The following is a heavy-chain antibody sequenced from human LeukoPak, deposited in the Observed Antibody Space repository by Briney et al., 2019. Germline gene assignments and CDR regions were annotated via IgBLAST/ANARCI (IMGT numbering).Heavy chain of an antibody. CDR1: GYSFTSYW. Sequence: HGASLKISCKASGYSFTSYWIGWVRQMPAKGLEWRGIIYPGDSDTRYSPSFQGQVTISADKSISTAYLQWSTLKASDTAMYYCARLYYYDSRGSLFDYGGQGTLVTVS. CDR2: IYPGDSDT. D-gene: IGHD3-22*01. V-gene: IGHV5-51*01. J-gene: IGHJ4*02. CDR3: ARLYYYDSRGSLFDY.